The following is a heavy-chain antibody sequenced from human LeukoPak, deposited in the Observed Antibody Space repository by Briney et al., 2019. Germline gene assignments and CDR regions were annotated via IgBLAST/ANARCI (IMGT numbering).Heavy chain of an antibody. D-gene: IGHD2-15*01. V-gene: IGHV3-48*01. CDR3: AREARLAIVVVVAAPYYMDV. CDR1: GFTFSSYS. J-gene: IGHJ6*03. Sequence: GGSLRLSCAASGFTFSSYSMNWVRQAPGKGLEWVSYISSSSSTIYYADPVKGRFTISRDNAKNSLYLQMNSLRAEDTAVYYCAREARLAIVVVVAAPYYMDVWGKGTTVTVSS. CDR2: ISSSSSTI.